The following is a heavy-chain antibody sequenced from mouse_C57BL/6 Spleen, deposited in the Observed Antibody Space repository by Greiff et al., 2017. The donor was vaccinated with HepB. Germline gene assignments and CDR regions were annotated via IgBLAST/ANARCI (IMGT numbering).Heavy chain of an antibody. V-gene: IGHV1-55*01. Sequence: QVQLQQSGAELVKPGASVKMSCKASGYTFTSYWITWVKQRPGQGLEWIGDIYPGSGSTNYNEKFKSKATLTVDTSSSTAYMQLSSLTSEDSAVYYCARGTEPGYYAMDYWGQGTSVTVSS. J-gene: IGHJ4*01. CDR3: ARGTEPGYYAMDY. CDR2: IYPGSGST. D-gene: IGHD2-14*01. CDR1: GYTFTSYW.